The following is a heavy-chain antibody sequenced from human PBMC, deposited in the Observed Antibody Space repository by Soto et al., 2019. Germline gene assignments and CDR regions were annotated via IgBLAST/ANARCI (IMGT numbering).Heavy chain of an antibody. CDR2: IIPIFGTA. Sequence: SVMNSGKACGGTVRSDAISWRRQAPRQGLEWMGGIIPIFGTANYAQKFQGRVTITADESTSTAYMELSSLRSEDTAVYYCARDRGLAYCGGDCYLDDYWGQGTLVTVSS. J-gene: IGHJ4*02. D-gene: IGHD2-21*02. V-gene: IGHV1-69*13. CDR3: ARDRGLAYCGGDCYLDDY. CDR1: GGTVRSDA.